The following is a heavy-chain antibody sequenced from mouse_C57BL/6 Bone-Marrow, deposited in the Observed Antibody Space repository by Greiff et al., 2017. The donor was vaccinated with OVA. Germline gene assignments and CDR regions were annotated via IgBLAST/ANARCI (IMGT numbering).Heavy chain of an antibody. CDR2: IYPRDGST. CDR3: ARGDHYGSSYFDY. CDR1: GYTFTSYD. V-gene: IGHV1-85*01. D-gene: IGHD1-1*01. J-gene: IGHJ2*01. Sequence: VQLQQSGPELVKPGASVKLSCKASGYTFTSYDINWVKQRPGQGLEWIGWIYPRDGSTKYNEKFKGKATLTVDTSSSTAYMELHSLTSEDSAVYSCARGDHYGSSYFDYWGQGTTLTVSS.